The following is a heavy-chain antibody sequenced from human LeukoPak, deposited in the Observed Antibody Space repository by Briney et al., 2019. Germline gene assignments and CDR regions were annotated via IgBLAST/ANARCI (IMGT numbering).Heavy chain of an antibody. J-gene: IGHJ4*02. V-gene: IGHV3-30-3*01. CDR2: ISYDGSNK. Sequence: GGSLRLSCAASGFTFSSYAMHWVRQAPGKGLEWVAVISYDGSNKYYADSVKGRFTISRDNSKNTLYLQMNSLRAEDTAVYYCARGMALRFLEWLYDFDYWGQGTLVTVSS. CDR1: GFTFSSYA. D-gene: IGHD3-3*01. CDR3: ARGMALRFLEWLYDFDY.